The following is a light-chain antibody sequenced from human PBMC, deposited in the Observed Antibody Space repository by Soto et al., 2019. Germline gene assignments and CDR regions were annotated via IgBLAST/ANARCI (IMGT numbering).Light chain of an antibody. J-gene: IGKJ4*01. CDR2: DAS. Sequence: DVQLTQAPSTLSAAVGDRVAITCQATQNIFNYLNWFQQRPGKAPQLLISDASHLEPGVPSRFSGQRSGTDFTLLISDLQPEDFATYFWQQYADLPLTFGGGIRVEV. CDR3: QQYADLPLT. CDR1: QNIFNY. V-gene: IGKV1-33*01.